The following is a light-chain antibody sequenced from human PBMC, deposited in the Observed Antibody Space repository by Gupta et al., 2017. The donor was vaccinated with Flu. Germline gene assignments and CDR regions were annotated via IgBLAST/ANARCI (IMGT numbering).Light chain of an antibody. CDR2: GAS. Sequence: SPATVSVSPGERVTLSCRASQSVSTNIAWYQLTPGQAPRLLIYGASTRATGIPGRFSGSGSGTEFTLTISSLQSEDVGVYYCLQYNHWWTFGQGTKV. CDR1: QSVSTN. J-gene: IGKJ1*01. CDR3: LQYNHWWT. V-gene: IGKV3-15*01.